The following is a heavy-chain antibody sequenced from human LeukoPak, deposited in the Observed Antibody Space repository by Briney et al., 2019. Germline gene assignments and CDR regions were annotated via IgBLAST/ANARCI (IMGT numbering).Heavy chain of an antibody. V-gene: IGHV3-20*04. CDR2: INRNGGST. CDR3: ARGFRNGPFDC. D-gene: IGHD2-8*01. Sequence: GGSLRLSCEASGFTFDDYGMSWVRQPSGKGLEWVSGINRNGGSTDYADSVKGRFTISRDNAKNSHFLQMNSLRVEDTALYYCARGFRNGPFDCWGQGTLVTVSS. J-gene: IGHJ4*02. CDR1: GFTFDDYG.